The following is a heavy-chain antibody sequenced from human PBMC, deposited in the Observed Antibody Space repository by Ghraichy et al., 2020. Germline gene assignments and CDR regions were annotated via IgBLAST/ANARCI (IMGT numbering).Heavy chain of an antibody. J-gene: IGHJ4*02. CDR1: GGSITSRNW. D-gene: IGHD3-22*01. CDR3: ARVSHYYDRRGFSPPNYYFDY. CDR2: IYHSGST. V-gene: IGHV4-4*02. Sequence: SETLSLTCAVSGGSITSRNWWSWVRQTPGNGLEWIGEIYHSGSTNSSPSLRSRVTVSLDTSKNQFPLDLTSVTAADTAVYYCARVSHYYDRRGFSPPNYYFDYWGQGTLVTVSS.